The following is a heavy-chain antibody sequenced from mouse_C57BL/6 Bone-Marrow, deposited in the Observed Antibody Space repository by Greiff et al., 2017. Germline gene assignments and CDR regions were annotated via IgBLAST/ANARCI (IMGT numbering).Heavy chain of an antibody. D-gene: IGHD1-1*01. J-gene: IGHJ1*03. Sequence: EVHLVESGPGLVKPSQSLSLTCSVTGYSITSGYYWNWIRQFPGNKLEWMGYISYDGSNNYNPSLKNRISITRDTSKNQFFLKLNSVTTEDTATYYCARGTTVVEGYWYFDGWGTGTTVTVSS. V-gene: IGHV3-6*01. CDR2: ISYDGSN. CDR3: ARGTTVVEGYWYFDG. CDR1: GYSITSGYY.